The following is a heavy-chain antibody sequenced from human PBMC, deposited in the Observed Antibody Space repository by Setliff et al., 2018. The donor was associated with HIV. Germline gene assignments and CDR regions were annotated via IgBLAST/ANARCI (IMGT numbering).Heavy chain of an antibody. Sequence: EASVKVSCKASGYTFTSYYIHWVREAPGQGLEWMGIINPSGGSTSYAQKFQDRSTMTRDTSINTVYLELRGLRPDDTAVYYCARNFGLSPSGKYYYYYGMDIWGQGTTVTVS. CDR3: ARNFGLSPSGKYYYYYGMDI. D-gene: IGHD3-10*01. CDR1: GYTFTSYY. V-gene: IGHV1-46*01. J-gene: IGHJ6*02. CDR2: INPSGGST.